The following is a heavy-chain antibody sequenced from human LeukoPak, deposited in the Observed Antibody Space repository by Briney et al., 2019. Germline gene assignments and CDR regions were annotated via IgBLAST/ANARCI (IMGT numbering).Heavy chain of an antibody. CDR3: ARGIIGAIYYYYGMDV. CDR1: GGSISSGGYY. V-gene: IGHV4-31*03. D-gene: IGHD3-10*01. CDR2: IYYSGST. J-gene: IGHJ6*02. Sequence: SQTLSLTCTVSGGSISSGGYYWSWIRQHPGKGLEYIGYIYYSGSTYYNPSLKSRVTIPVDTSKNQFSLKVSSVTVADTAVYYCARGIIGAIYYYYGMDVWGQGTTVTVSS.